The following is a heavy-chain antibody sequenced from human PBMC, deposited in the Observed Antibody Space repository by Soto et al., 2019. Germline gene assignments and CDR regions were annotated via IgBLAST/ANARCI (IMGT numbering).Heavy chain of an antibody. V-gene: IGHV5-51*01. Sequence: PEESLKISCNGSGYSFTSYWIGWVRQMPGKGLEWMGIIYPGDSDTRYSPSFQGQVTISADKSISTAYLQWSSLKASDTAMYYCARFELYSMECMDVWGQGTTVTVSS. CDR2: IYPGDSDT. CDR3: ARFELYSMECMDV. D-gene: IGHD2-2*02. J-gene: IGHJ6*02. CDR1: GYSFTSYW.